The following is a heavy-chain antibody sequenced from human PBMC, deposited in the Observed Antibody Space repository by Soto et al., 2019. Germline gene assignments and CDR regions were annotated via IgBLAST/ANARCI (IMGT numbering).Heavy chain of an antibody. CDR2: ITPIFGTA. CDR1: GGTFSSYA. D-gene: IGHD1-1*01. J-gene: IGHJ4*02. CDR3: ARVSSGGPTYYFDY. V-gene: IGHV1-69*06. Sequence: VASVKVSCKASGGTFSSYATSWVRQAPGQGLEWMGGITPIFGTANYAQKFQGRVTITADKSTSTAYMELSSLRSEDTAVYYCARVSSGGPTYYFDYWGQGTLVTVSS.